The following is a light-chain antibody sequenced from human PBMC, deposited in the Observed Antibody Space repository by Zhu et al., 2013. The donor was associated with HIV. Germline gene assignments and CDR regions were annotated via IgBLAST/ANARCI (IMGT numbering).Light chain of an antibody. CDR3: QQYSNWPET. J-gene: IGKJ1*01. V-gene: IGKV3-15*01. CDR2: DAS. CDR1: QSVFTY. Sequence: PGERATLSCRASQSVFTYLAWYQQRPGQPPRLLIYDASTRATGVPARFSGSGSETDFTLTISSLQSEDFAVYYCQQYSNWPETFGQGTKVEVK.